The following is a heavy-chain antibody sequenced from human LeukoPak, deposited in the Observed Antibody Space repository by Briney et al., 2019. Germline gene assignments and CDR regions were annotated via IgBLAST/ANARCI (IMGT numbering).Heavy chain of an antibody. V-gene: IGHV4-30-2*01. J-gene: IGHJ4*02. D-gene: IGHD7-27*01. CDR1: GGSISSGGYY. Sequence: SETLSLTCTVSGGSISSGGYYWSWIRQPPGKGLEWIGYIYHSGSTYYNPSLKSRVTISVDRSKNQFSLKLSSVTAADTAVYYCAGARTGDPYFDYWGQGTLVTVSS. CDR2: IYHSGST. CDR3: AGARTGDPYFDY.